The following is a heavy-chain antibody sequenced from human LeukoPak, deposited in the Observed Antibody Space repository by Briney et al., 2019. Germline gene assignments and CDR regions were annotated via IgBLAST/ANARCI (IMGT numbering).Heavy chain of an antibody. CDR2: IKSKTDGGTT. J-gene: IGHJ4*02. D-gene: IGHD3-10*01. CDR1: GFTFSNVW. V-gene: IGHV3-15*01. CDR3: TTDQAYYGSGTRSDY. Sequence: PGGSLRLSCAASGFTFSNVWMSWVRQAPGKGLEWVGRIKSKTDGGTTDYAAPVKGRFTISRDDSKNTLYLQMNSLKTEDTAVYYCTTDQAYYGSGTRSDYWGQGTLVSVSS.